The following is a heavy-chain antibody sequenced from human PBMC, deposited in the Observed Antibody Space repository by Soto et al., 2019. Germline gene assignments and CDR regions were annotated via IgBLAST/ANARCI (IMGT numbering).Heavy chain of an antibody. V-gene: IGHV1-18*01. CDR3: ARDRNDERSYYYYGMDV. J-gene: IGHJ6*02. D-gene: IGHD1-1*01. Sequence: QVQLVQSGAEVKKPGASVKVSCKASGYTFTSYGISWVRQAPGQGLEWMGWISAYNGNTNYAQKLQGRVTMTTDTSTSTAYMELRSLRYDDTAVYYCARDRNDERSYYYYGMDVWGQGTTVTVSS. CDR1: GYTFTSYG. CDR2: ISAYNGNT.